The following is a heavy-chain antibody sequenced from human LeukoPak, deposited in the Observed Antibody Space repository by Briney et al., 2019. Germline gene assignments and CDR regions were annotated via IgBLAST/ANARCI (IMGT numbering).Heavy chain of an antibody. CDR3: ARDQEGFDY. J-gene: IGHJ4*02. CDR2: IISIFGTA. Sequence: SVKVSCKASGGTFISYAISWVRQAPGQGLEWMGGIISIFGTANYAQKFQGRVTVTRDTSTSTVHMELSGLRSEDTAVYYCARDQEGFDYWGQGTLVTVSS. V-gene: IGHV1-69*05. CDR1: GGTFISYA.